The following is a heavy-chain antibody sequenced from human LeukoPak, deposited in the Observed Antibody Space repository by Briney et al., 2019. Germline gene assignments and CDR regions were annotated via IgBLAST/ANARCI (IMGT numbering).Heavy chain of an antibody. D-gene: IGHD3-22*01. CDR3: AGEGYRSGYYGFMDV. CDR1: GGSISSYY. Sequence: SETLSLTCTVSGGSISSYYWSWIRQPPGKGLEWIGYIYYSGSTNYNPSLKSRVTISVDTSKNQFSLKLSSVTAADTAVYHCAGEGYRSGYYGFMDVWGQGTTATVSS. V-gene: IGHV4-59*01. J-gene: IGHJ6*02. CDR2: IYYSGST.